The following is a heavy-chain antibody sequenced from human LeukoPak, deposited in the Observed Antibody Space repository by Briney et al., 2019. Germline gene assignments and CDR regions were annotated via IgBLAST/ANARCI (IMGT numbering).Heavy chain of an antibody. Sequence: GGSLRLSCAASGFTFSSYRMNWVRQAPGKGLEWVSYISSSSSTIYYADSVKGRFTISRDNAKNSLYLQMSSLRAEDTAVYYCASPEWLPDSIDIWGQGTMVTVSS. J-gene: IGHJ3*02. CDR1: GFTFSSYR. V-gene: IGHV3-48*01. CDR3: ASPEWLPDSIDI. CDR2: ISSSSSTI. D-gene: IGHD3-3*01.